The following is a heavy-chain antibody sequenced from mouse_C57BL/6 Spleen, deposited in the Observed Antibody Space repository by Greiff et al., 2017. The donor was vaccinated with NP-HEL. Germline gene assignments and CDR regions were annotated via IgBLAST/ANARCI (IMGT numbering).Heavy chain of an antibody. CDR3: AYGSSYDWYFDV. D-gene: IGHD1-1*01. Sequence: VQLQQSGPELVKPGASVKMPCKASGYTFTDYNMDWVKQSHGKSLEWIGDINPNNGGTIYNQKFKGKATLTVDKSSSTAYMELRSLTSEDTAVYYCAYGSSYDWYFDVWGTGTTVTVSS. J-gene: IGHJ1*03. CDR1: GYTFTDYN. V-gene: IGHV1-18*01. CDR2: INPNNGGT.